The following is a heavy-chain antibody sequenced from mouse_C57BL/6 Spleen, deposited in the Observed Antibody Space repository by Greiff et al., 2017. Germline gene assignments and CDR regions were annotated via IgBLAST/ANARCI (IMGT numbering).Heavy chain of an antibody. CDR1: GYAFSSSW. V-gene: IGHV1-82*01. J-gene: IGHJ4*01. CDR2: IYPGDGDT. CDR3: ARGKYEGGYAMDY. Sequence: QVQLQQSGPELVKPGASVKISCKASGYAFSSSWMNWVQQRPGKGLEWIGRIYPGDGDTNYNGKFKGKATLTADKSSSTAYMQLSSLTSEDSAVYFCARGKYEGGYAMDYWGQGTSVTVSS. D-gene: IGHD2-3*01.